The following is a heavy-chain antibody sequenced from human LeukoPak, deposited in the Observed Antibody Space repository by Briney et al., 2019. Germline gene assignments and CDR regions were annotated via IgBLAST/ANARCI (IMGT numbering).Heavy chain of an antibody. J-gene: IGHJ4*02. CDR2: INSDGTST. D-gene: IGHD1-26*01. V-gene: IGHV3-74*01. CDR1: AFSFSSDW. CDR3: GRALGSPLDY. Sequence: GGSLRLSCAASAFSFSSDWMHWVRQVPGEGLVWVSRINSDGTSTAYADSVKGRFTISRDNAKNTLYLQMNSLRVEDTAVYYCGRALGSPLDYWGQGTLVTVSA.